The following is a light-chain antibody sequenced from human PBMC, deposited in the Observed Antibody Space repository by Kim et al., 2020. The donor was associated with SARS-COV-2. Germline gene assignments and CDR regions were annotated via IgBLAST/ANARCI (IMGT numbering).Light chain of an antibody. Sequence: GQPASISCRSSQSLVYSDGNTYLNWFQQRPGQSARRLIYKVSNRDSGVPDRFSGRGSGTDFTLKISRVEAEDVGVYYCMQGTHLYSFGQGTKLEI. CDR1: QSLVYSDGNTY. V-gene: IGKV2-30*01. CDR3: MQGTHLYS. CDR2: KVS. J-gene: IGKJ2*03.